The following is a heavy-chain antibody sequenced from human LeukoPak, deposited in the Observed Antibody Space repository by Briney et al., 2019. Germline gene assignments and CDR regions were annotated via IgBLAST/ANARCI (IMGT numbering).Heavy chain of an antibody. J-gene: IGHJ3*02. D-gene: IGHD7-27*01. Sequence: SQTLSLTCAISGDSVSFNSDVWNWIRLSPSRGLEWLGRAYYRSYWLYDYAVSVKGRLSITPDTPKNQFSLQLNSVTPEDTAIYYCVRDANWGLDALDIWGQGTMVTVSS. V-gene: IGHV6-1*01. CDR2: AYYRSYWLY. CDR1: GDSVSFNSDV. CDR3: VRDANWGLDALDI.